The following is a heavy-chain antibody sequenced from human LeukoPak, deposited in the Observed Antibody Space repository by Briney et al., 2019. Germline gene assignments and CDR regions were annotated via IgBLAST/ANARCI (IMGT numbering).Heavy chain of an antibody. CDR2: IYSGGST. D-gene: IGHD3-9*01. J-gene: IGHJ6*03. CDR1: GFTVSSDS. CDR3: AKVGGESGLRYFDWLLDHYYYYYMDV. Sequence: GGSLRLSCAVSGFTVSSDSMSWVRQAPGKGLEWVSFIYSGGSTHYSDSVKGRFTISRDNSKNTLYLQMNSLRAEDTAVYYCAKVGGESGLRYFDWLLDHYYYYYMDVWGKGTTVTISS. V-gene: IGHV3-53*01.